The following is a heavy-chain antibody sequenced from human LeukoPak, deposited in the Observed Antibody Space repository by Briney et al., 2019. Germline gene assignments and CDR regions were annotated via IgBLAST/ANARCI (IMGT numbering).Heavy chain of an antibody. V-gene: IGHV1-18*01. Sequence: ASVNVSCKASGYTFPHYGISWVRQAPAKGLEWVGWSCAYNGNTKYAQKLQGRVTMTTDTATSTAYMDLRSLRSDDTAVDYCARDQVQIAVAGTIDYWGQGTLVTVSS. CDR1: GYTFPHYG. J-gene: IGHJ4*02. D-gene: IGHD6-19*01. CDR2: SCAYNGNT. CDR3: ARDQVQIAVAGTIDY.